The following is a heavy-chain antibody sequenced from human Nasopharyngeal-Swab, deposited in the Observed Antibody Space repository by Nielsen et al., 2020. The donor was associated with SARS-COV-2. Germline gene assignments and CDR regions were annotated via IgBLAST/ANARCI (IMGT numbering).Heavy chain of an antibody. Sequence: GESLKISCAASGFTFDDYAMHWVRQAPGKGLEWVSLISRDGGSTYYADSVKGRFTISRDNSKNSLYLQMNSLRTEDTALYYCAKDTRRYCSGGSCYLDYFDYWGQGTLVTVSS. J-gene: IGHJ4*02. V-gene: IGHV3-43*02. CDR3: AKDTRRYCSGGSCYLDYFDY. D-gene: IGHD2-15*01. CDR2: ISRDGGST. CDR1: GFTFDDYA.